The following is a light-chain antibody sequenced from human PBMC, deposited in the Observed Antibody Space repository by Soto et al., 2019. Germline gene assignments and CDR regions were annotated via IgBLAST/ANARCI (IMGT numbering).Light chain of an antibody. CDR3: YSYAGSNTWV. Sequence: QSALSQPASVSGSPGQSITISCTGTSSDVGNYNLVSWYQQDPGKAPKLMIYEGSKRPSGVSNRFSGSTSGNTASLTISGLQXXDEANYYCYSYAGSNTWVFGGGTKLTVL. CDR2: EGS. CDR1: SSDVGNYNL. J-gene: IGLJ3*02. V-gene: IGLV2-23*01.